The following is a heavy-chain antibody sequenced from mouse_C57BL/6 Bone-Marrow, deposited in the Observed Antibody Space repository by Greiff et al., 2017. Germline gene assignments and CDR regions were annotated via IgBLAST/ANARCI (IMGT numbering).Heavy chain of an antibody. D-gene: IGHD1-2*01. CDR3: AKGPANFLFAY. Sequence: QVQLKQSGAELAKPGASVKLSCKASGYTFTSYWMHWVKQRPGQGLEWIGYINPSSGYTKYNQKFKDKATLTADKSSSTAYMQLSSLTYEDSAVXYCAKGPANFLFAYWGQGTLVTVSA. CDR1: GYTFTSYW. V-gene: IGHV1-7*01. J-gene: IGHJ3*01. CDR2: INPSSGYT.